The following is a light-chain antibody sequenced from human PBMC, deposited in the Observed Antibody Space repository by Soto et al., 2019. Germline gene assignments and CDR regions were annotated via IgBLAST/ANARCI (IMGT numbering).Light chain of an antibody. V-gene: IGKV1-6*02. CDR1: QDIRND. Sequence: AIQMPQSPSSLSASVGYRVTITCRASQDIRNDLGWYQQKPGKAPQIQINAASKLKSGVPSMFSGSGAGTDFTLTISSLQPEDFATYYCLLDYNYPRTFGQGNRVEVQ. CDR3: LLDYNYPRT. J-gene: IGKJ1*01. CDR2: AAS.